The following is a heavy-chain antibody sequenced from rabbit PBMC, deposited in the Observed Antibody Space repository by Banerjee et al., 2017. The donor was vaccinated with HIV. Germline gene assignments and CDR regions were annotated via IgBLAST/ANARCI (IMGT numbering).Heavy chain of an antibody. J-gene: IGHJ4*01. Sequence: QSLEESGGDLVKPGASLTLTCTASGIDFSSYGVSWVRQAPGKGLEWIGYIDPVFRSTWYASWVNGRFTISKTSSTTVTLQMTSLTAADTATYFCARALHDGGIGYGYFYFNLWGPGTLVTV. CDR2: IDPVFRST. V-gene: IGHV1S40*01. D-gene: IGHD6-1*01. CDR1: GIDFSSYG. CDR3: ARALHDGGIGYGYFYFNL.